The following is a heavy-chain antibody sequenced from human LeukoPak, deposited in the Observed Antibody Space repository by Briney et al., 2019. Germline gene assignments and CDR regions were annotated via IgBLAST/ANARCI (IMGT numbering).Heavy chain of an antibody. CDR2: IIPIFGTA. V-gene: IGHV1-69*13. J-gene: IGHJ4*02. Sequence: ASVTVSFTASGGTFSSYAISWVRQAPGQGLEWMGGIIPIFGTANYAQKFQGRVTITADESTSTAYMELSSLRSEDTAVYYCARLYSGSYGSEGDFDYWGQGTLVTVSS. CDR3: ARLYSGSYGSEGDFDY. CDR1: GGTFSSYA. D-gene: IGHD1-26*01.